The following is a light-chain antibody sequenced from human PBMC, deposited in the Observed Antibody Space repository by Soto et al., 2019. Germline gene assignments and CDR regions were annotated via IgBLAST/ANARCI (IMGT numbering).Light chain of an antibody. CDR1: QTVTN. J-gene: IGKJ4*01. V-gene: IGKV3-11*01. CDR2: HAS. CDR3: QQYSSWLRS. Sequence: EVVLTQSPATLFLSPGEGASLSCRASQTVTNLAWYQHKPGQAPRLLIYHASTRAPGIPARFSGSGSGTDFTLSISSLEPEDFAVYYCQQYSSWLRSFGGGTKVEI.